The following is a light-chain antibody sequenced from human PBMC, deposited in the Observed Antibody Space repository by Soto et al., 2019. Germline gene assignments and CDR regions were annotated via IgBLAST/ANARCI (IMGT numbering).Light chain of an antibody. CDR1: QDISKY. J-gene: IGKJ4*01. V-gene: IGKV1-33*01. CDR2: DAS. Sequence: DTQMTQSPSSLSASVGDRVTITCQASQDISKYLNWYQHKPGKAPSLLIHDASNLERGVPSRFSGSGSVTDFTFTISSLQPEDIATYYCQQYDILPLTFGGGTKVEIK. CDR3: QQYDILPLT.